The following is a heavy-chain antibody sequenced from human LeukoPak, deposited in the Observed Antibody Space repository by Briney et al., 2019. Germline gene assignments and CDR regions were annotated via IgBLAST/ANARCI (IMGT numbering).Heavy chain of an antibody. CDR1: GYTFTGYY. CDR3: ARYDILTGALGY. D-gene: IGHD3-9*01. V-gene: IGHV1-2*02. CDR2: INPNSGGT. J-gene: IGHJ4*02. Sequence: ASVKVSCKASGYTFTGYYMRWVRQAPGQGLEWMGWINPNSGGTNYAQKFQGRVTMTRDTSISTAYMELSRLRSDDTAVYYCARYDILTGALGYWGQGTLVTVSS.